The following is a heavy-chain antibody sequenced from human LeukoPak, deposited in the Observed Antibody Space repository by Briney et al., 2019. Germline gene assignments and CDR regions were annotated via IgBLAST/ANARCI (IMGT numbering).Heavy chain of an antibody. Sequence: ASVKVSCKASGYTFTSYGISWVRQAPGQGLEWMGWISAYNGNTNYAQKLQGRVTMTTDTTTSTAYMELRSLRSDDTAVYNCARSRYSSSRYNYWGQGTLVTVSS. J-gene: IGHJ4*02. D-gene: IGHD6-13*01. CDR2: ISAYNGNT. CDR3: ARSRYSSSRYNY. V-gene: IGHV1-18*01. CDR1: GYTFTSYG.